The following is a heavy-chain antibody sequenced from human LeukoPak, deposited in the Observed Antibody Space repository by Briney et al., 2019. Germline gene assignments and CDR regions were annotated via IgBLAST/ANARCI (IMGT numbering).Heavy chain of an antibody. J-gene: IGHJ4*02. D-gene: IGHD3-10*01. CDR2: ISAYNGNT. CDR3: ARGPIFGEEFFWDFDY. V-gene: IGHV1-18*01. Sequence: GASVKVSCKASGYTFTSYGISWVRQAPGQGLEWMGWISAYNGNTNYAQKLQGRVTMTTDTSTSTAYMELRSLRSDDTAVYYCARGPIFGEEFFWDFDYWGQGTLVTVSS. CDR1: GYTFTSYG.